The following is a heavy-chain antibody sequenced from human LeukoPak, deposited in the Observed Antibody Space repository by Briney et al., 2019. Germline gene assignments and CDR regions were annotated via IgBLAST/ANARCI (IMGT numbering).Heavy chain of an antibody. CDR1: GGSLSSSMHY. J-gene: IGHJ4*02. V-gene: IGHV4-61*05. CDR2: IYYSGST. CDR3: ARGGRDGYTLYPLDY. Sequence: SETLSLTCTVSGGSLSSSMHYWGWIRQPPGKGLEWIGYIYYSGSTNYNPSLKSRVTISVDTSKDQLSLKLRSVTAADTAVYYCARGGRDGYTLYPLDYWGQGTLVTVSS. D-gene: IGHD5-24*01.